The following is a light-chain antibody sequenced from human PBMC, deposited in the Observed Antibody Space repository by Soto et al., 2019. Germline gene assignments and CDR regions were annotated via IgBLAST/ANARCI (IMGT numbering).Light chain of an antibody. V-gene: IGKV3-20*01. CDR3: HQYASSPLT. J-gene: IGKJ5*01. CDR2: GAS. CDR1: QSVGSNY. Sequence: EIVLTQSPGTPSLSPGERATLSCRASQSVGSNYLAWYQQTPGQAPRLLIHGASTRATGIPDRFSGSGSGTDFTLTLSRLKSEDSAVYYCHQYASSPLTFGQGTRLEIK.